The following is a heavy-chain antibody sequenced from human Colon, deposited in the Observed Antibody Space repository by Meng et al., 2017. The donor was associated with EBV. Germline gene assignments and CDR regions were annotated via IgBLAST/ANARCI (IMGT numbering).Heavy chain of an antibody. V-gene: IGHV4-4*03. J-gene: IGHJ5*02. Sequence: SVPGLVRPLVSLPITCAVVCGSIDSYNLWNWGRQTPGKGLEWIGEISHSGTTNYNPSLKSRVTISIDKSKNQFSLKLTSVTAADTAVYYCARDYYASGFVFDLWGQGTLVTVSS. CDR3: ARDYYASGFVFDL. CDR1: CGSIDSYNL. CDR2: ISHSGTT. D-gene: IGHD3-10*01.